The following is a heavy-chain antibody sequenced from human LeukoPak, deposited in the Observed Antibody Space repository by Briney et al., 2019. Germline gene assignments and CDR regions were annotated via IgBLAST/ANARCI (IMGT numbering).Heavy chain of an antibody. CDR2: LNTNTGNP. J-gene: IGHJ4*02. Sequence: ASVKVSCKASGYTFTSYGISWVRQAPGQGLEWMGWLNTNTGNPTYAQGFTGRFVFSLDTSVSTAYLQISSLKAEDTAVYYCALMVGYSSSWYGGYFDYWGQGTLVTVSS. V-gene: IGHV7-4-1*02. D-gene: IGHD6-13*01. CDR3: ALMVGYSSSWYGGYFDY. CDR1: GYTFTSYG.